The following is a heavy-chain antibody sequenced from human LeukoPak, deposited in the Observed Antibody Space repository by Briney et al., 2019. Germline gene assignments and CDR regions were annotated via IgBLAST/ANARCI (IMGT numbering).Heavy chain of an antibody. CDR2: IKHDGSET. CDR3: AKDRFPDCSGGSCSTFDY. J-gene: IGHJ4*02. D-gene: IGHD2-15*01. CDR1: EFTFSNYW. Sequence: PGGCLRLSCATSEFTFSNYWMSWVRQAPGQGLEWVANIKHDGSETYYVDSVKGRFTISRDNAKNSLYLQMNSLRVEDAAVYYCAKDRFPDCSGGSCSTFDYWGQGILVTVSS. V-gene: IGHV3-7*03.